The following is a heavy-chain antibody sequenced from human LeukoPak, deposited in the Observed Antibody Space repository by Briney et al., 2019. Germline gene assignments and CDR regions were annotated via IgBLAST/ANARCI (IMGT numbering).Heavy chain of an antibody. CDR2: INHSGST. V-gene: IGHV4-34*01. CDR1: GGSFSGYY. J-gene: IGHJ5*02. Sequence: SETLSLTCAVYGGSFSGYYWSWIRQPPGKGLEWIGEINHSGSTNYNPSLKSRVTIPVDTSKNQFSLKLSSVTAADTAVYYCARRDALWFRGPGREGHNWFDPWGQGTLVTVSS. CDR3: ARRDALWFRGPGREGHNWFDP. D-gene: IGHD3-10*01.